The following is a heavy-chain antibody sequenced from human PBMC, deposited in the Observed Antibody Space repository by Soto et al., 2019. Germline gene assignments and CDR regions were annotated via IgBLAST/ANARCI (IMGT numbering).Heavy chain of an antibody. CDR1: GGSISSGGYS. V-gene: IGHV4-30-2*01. D-gene: IGHD6-13*01. CDR3: AYSSTPFDY. CDR2: IYHSGST. Sequence: SETLSLTCAVSGGSISSGGYSWIWIRQPPGKGLEWIGYIYHSGSTYYNPSLKSRVTISVDRSKNQFSLKLGSVTAEDTAVYYCAYSSTPFDYWGQGTLVTVSS. J-gene: IGHJ4*02.